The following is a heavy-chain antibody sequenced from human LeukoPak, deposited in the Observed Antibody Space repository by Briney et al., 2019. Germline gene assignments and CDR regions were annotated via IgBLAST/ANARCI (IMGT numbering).Heavy chain of an antibody. D-gene: IGHD2-15*01. CDR3: AGGQGYLIQL. V-gene: IGHV3-7*01. CDR1: GITFSSYW. CDR2: IKQDGSVA. Sequence: PGGSLRLSCVGSGITFSSYWMNWVRQAPGKGLEWVAIIKQDGSVAHYVDSVKGRLTISRDNAKNSLYLQISNLRAEDTAVYYCAGGQGYLIQLWGQGTLVTVSS. J-gene: IGHJ4*02.